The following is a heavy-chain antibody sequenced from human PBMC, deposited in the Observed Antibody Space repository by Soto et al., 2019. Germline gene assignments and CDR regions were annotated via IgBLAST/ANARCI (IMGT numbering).Heavy chain of an antibody. Sequence: ASVKVSCKASGYTFTSYGISWVRQAPGQGLEWMGWISAYNGKTNYAQKLQGIVTMTTDTSTSTAYMELRSLRSDDTAVYYCARGPSVVYYDILTGYFYDYWGQGTLVTVSS. CDR1: GYTFTSYG. D-gene: IGHD3-9*01. J-gene: IGHJ4*02. CDR3: ARGPSVVYYDILTGYFYDY. CDR2: ISAYNGKT. V-gene: IGHV1-18*01.